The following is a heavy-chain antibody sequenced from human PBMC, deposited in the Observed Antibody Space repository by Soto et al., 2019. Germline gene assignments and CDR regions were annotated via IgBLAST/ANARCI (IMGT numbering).Heavy chain of an antibody. V-gene: IGHV1-3*01. CDR2: INAGNGKT. CDR1: GYTFTSYA. Sequence: ASVKVSCKASGYTFTSYAMHWVRQAPGQRLEWMGWINAGNGKTKYSQKYQGRVTITRDTSASTAYIELSSLRSEDTTVYYCARDLGFGLSDYWGQVTLVTVSS. CDR3: ARDLGFGLSDY. J-gene: IGHJ4*02. D-gene: IGHD3-10*01.